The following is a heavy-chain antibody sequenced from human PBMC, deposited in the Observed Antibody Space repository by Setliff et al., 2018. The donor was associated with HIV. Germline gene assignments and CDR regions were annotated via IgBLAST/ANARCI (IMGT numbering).Heavy chain of an antibody. Sequence: PGGSLRLSCAASGFTFSSYWMHWVRQAPGKGLVWVSRIPGDGSTTTYADSVKGRFTISRDNSKNTVDLQMNSLRAEDTAVYYCAKDGDYRNWDYDAFDIWGQGTMVTVSS. D-gene: IGHD1-7*01. J-gene: IGHJ3*02. CDR1: GFTFSSYW. CDR3: AKDGDYRNWDYDAFDI. CDR2: IPGDGSTT. V-gene: IGHV3-74*01.